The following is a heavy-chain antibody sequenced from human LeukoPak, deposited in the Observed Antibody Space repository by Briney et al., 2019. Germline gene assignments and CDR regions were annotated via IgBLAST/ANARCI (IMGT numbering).Heavy chain of an antibody. D-gene: IGHD2-15*01. CDR3: TRWGPNGSSWYYFDY. V-gene: IGHV3-49*04. CDR1: GSTFGDFA. CDR2: IRSKAYGGTT. J-gene: IGHJ4*02. Sequence: GGSLRLSCKTSGSTFGDFAVGWVRQAPGKGLEWVGFIRSKAYGGTTEYAASVKGRFTISRDDSDSIAYLQMSSLNTEDTAVYCCTRWGPNGSSWYYFDYWGQGTLVTVSS.